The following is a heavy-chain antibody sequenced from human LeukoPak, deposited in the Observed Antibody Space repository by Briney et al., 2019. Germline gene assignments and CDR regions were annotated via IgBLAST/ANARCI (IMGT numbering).Heavy chain of an antibody. J-gene: IGHJ4*02. D-gene: IGHD6-13*01. CDR3: ARDRPGGSSLDY. Sequence: SSETLSLTCTVSGGSISRDYWSWIRQPPGKGLEWIGYIYYTGSTNYNPSLKSRVTISVDTSKNQFSLKLSSVTAADTAVYYCARDRPGGSSLDYWGQGTLVTVSS. CDR2: IYYTGST. V-gene: IGHV4-59*01. CDR1: GGSISRDY.